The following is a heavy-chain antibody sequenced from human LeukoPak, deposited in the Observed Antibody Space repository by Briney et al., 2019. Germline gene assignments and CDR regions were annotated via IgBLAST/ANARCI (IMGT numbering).Heavy chain of an antibody. J-gene: IGHJ3*02. Sequence: GASVKVSCKASGYTFTGYYMHWVRQAPGQGLEWMGWINPNSGGTNYAQKFQGRVTMTRDTSISTAYMELSRLRSEDTAVYYCARGGVYCSGGSCYHDAFDIWGQGTMVTVSS. D-gene: IGHD2-15*01. V-gene: IGHV1-2*02. CDR3: ARGGVYCSGGSCYHDAFDI. CDR1: GYTFTGYY. CDR2: INPNSGGT.